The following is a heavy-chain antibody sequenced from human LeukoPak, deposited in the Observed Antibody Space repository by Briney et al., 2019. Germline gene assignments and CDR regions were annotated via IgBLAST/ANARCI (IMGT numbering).Heavy chain of an antibody. J-gene: IGHJ6*02. Sequence: ASVKVSCKASGYTFTGYYMHWVRQAPGQGLEWMGWINPNSGGTNYAQKFQGRVTMTRDTSISTAYMELSRLRSDDTAVYYCARESLYSGSYYYYGMDVWGQETTVTVSS. D-gene: IGHD1-26*01. CDR1: GYTFTGYY. CDR2: INPNSGGT. CDR3: ARESLYSGSYYYYGMDV. V-gene: IGHV1-2*02.